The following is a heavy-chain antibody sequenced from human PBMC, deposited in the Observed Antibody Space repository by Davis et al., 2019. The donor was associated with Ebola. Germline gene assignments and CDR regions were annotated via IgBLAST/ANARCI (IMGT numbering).Heavy chain of an antibody. CDR1: GGTFSSYA. V-gene: IGHV1-69*04. CDR3: ASSYYYDSSGYSFDC. J-gene: IGHJ4*02. D-gene: IGHD3-22*01. CDR2: IIPILGIA. Sequence: SVKVSCKASGGTFSSYAISWVRQAPGQGLEWMGRIIPILGIANYAQKFQGRVTITADKSTSTAYMELSSLRSEDTAVYYCASSYYYDSSGYSFDCWGQGTLVTVSS.